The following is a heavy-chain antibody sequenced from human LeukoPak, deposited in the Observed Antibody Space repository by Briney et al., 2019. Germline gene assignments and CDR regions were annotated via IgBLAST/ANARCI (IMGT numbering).Heavy chain of an antibody. CDR2: IIPIFGTA. D-gene: IGHD1-26*01. Sequence: VASVKVSCKASGGTFSSYAISWVRQAPGQGLEWMGGIIPIFGTANYAQKFQGRVTITTDESTSTAYMELSSLRSEDTAVYYCARFDSKWRSYFGAFDIWGQGTMVTVSS. CDR1: GGTFSSYA. J-gene: IGHJ3*02. V-gene: IGHV1-69*05. CDR3: ARFDSKWRSYFGAFDI.